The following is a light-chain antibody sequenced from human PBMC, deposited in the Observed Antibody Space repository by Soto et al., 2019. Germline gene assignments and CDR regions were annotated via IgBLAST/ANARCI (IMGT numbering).Light chain of an antibody. CDR2: EVS. Sequence: QSALTQPPSASGSPEQPVTTSSPETSSDVGGYNYVSWYQHHPGKAPKLMIYEVSKRPSGVPDRFSGSKSGNTASLTVSGLQAEDEADYYCSSYAGSNNLVFGGGTKVTVL. V-gene: IGLV2-8*01. J-gene: IGLJ3*02. CDR1: SSDVGGYNY. CDR3: SSYAGSNNLV.